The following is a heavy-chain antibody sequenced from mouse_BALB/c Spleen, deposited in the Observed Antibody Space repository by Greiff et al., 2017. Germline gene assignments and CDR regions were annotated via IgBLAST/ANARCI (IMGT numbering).Heavy chain of an antibody. V-gene: IGHV1S81*02. Sequence: QVQLQQSGAELVKPGASVKLSCKASGYTFTSYYMYWVKQRPGQGLEWIGEINPSNGGTNFNEKFKSKATLTVDKSSSTAYMQLSSLTSEDTAVYYCARGGFAYWGQGTLVTVSA. CDR1: GYTFTSYY. CDR3: ARGGFAY. J-gene: IGHJ3*01. CDR2: INPSNGGT.